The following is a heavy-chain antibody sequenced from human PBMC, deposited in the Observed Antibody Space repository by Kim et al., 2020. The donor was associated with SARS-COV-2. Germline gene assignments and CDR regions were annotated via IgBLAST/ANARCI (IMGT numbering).Heavy chain of an antibody. J-gene: IGHJ4*02. D-gene: IGHD1-26*01. CDR3: ARLDPLSGSYFGGNFFDY. Sequence: SETLSLTCTVSGGSISSNNYYWGWIRQPPGKGLEWIGSIYYSGSTYYNPSLKSRVTISVDTSKNQFSLKLSSVTAADTAVYYCARLDPLSGSYFGGNFFDYCGQGTLVTVSS. CDR2: IYYSGST. CDR1: GGSISSNNYY. V-gene: IGHV4-39*01.